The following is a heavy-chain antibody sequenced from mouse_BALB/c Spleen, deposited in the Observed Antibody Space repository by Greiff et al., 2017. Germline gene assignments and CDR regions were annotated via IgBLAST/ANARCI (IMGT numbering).Heavy chain of an antibody. V-gene: IGHV1-82*01. D-gene: IGHD2-1*01. Sequence: QVQLQQSGPELVKPGASVKISCKASGYAFSSSWMNWVKQRPGQGLEWIGRIYPGDGDTNYNGKFKGKATLTADKSSSTAYMQLSSLTSVDSAVYFCAGGNYGFAYWGQGTLVTVSA. CDR3: AGGNYGFAY. CDR2: IYPGDGDT. J-gene: IGHJ3*01. CDR1: GYAFSSSW.